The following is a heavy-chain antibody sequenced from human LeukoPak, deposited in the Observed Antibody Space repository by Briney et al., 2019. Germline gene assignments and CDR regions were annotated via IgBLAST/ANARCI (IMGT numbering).Heavy chain of an antibody. D-gene: IGHD3-10*02. Sequence: GGSLRLSCAASGFTFDDYGMNWVRQAPGKGLEWVSSISSSSSYIYYADSVKGRFTISRDNAKNSLYLQMNGLRAEDTAVYYCAELGITMIGGVWGKGTTVTISS. CDR3: AELGITMIGGV. CDR2: ISSSSSYI. J-gene: IGHJ6*04. V-gene: IGHV3-21*01. CDR1: GFTFDDYG.